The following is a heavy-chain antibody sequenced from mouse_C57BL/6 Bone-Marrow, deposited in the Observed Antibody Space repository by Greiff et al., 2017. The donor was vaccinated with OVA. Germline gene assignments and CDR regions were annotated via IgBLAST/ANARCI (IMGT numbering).Heavy chain of an antibody. J-gene: IGHJ4*01. V-gene: IGHV7-1*01. D-gene: IGHD1-1*01. CDR3: ARENYGSSYLWAMDY. Sequence: EVKVVESGGGLVQSGRSLRLSCATSGFTFSDFYMEWVRQAPGKGLEWIAASRNKANDYTTEYSASVKGRFIVSRDTSQSILYLQMNALRAEDTAIYYCARENYGSSYLWAMDYWGQGTSVTVSS. CDR1: GFTFSDFY. CDR2: SRNKANDYTT.